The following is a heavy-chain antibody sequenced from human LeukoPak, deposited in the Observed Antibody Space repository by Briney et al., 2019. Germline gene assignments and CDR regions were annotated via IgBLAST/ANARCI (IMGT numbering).Heavy chain of an antibody. V-gene: IGHV3-21*01. Sequence: GGSLRLSCAVSGFTFSSYDMNWVRQAPGKGLEWVSSISSTSNYINYADSVKGRFTISRDNAKSSLYLQMNSLRVEDTAVYYCARTLFGAYNWFDPWGQGALVTVSS. CDR3: ARTLFGAYNWFDP. D-gene: IGHD3-3*01. CDR1: GFTFSSYD. CDR2: ISSTSNYI. J-gene: IGHJ5*02.